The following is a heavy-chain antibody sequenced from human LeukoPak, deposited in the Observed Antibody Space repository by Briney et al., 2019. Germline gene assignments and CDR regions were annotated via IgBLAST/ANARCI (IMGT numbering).Heavy chain of an antibody. Sequence: PGGSLRLSCAASGFTFSTYWMTWVRQAPGKGLEWVANIKEDGSVKYYVDSVKGRFTISRDNAKNSLYLQMNSLRAEDTAVYYCAREVREVPHWGQGTLVTVSS. CDR2: IKEDGSVK. CDR1: GFTFSTYW. D-gene: IGHD2-2*01. CDR3: AREVREVPH. J-gene: IGHJ4*02. V-gene: IGHV3-7*04.